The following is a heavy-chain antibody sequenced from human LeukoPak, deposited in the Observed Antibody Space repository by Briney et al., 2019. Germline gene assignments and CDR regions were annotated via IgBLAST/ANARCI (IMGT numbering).Heavy chain of an antibody. D-gene: IGHD3-22*01. V-gene: IGHV1-69*13. Sequence: SVKVSCKASGGTFSSYAISWVRQAPGQGLEWMGGIIPIFGTANYAQKFQGRVTITADESTSTAYMELSSLRSEDTAVYYCAREYYYDSSGYFVYFDYWGQGTLVTASS. CDR2: IIPIFGTA. CDR1: GGTFSSYA. J-gene: IGHJ4*02. CDR3: AREYYYDSSGYFVYFDY.